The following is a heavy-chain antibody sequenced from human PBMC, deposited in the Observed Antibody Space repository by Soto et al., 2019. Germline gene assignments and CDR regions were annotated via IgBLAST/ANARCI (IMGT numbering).Heavy chain of an antibody. CDR2: ISAHNGNT. CDR1: GYAFTTYG. CDR3: ARGRYGDH. J-gene: IGHJ4*02. D-gene: IGHD1-1*01. V-gene: IGHV1-18*01. Sequence: QVHLVQSGAEVKKPGASVKVSCKGSGYAFTTYGITWVRQAPGQGLEWMGWISAHNGNTNYAQKLQGRVTVTRDTSTSTASMELRSLRSDDTAVYDCARGRYGDHWGQGAVVTFSS.